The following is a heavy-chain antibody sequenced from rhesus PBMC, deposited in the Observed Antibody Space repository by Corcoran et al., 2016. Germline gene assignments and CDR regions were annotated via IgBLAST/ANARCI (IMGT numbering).Heavy chain of an antibody. CDR1: GGSISSNY. V-gene: IGHV4-173*01. D-gene: IGHD5-12*01. Sequence: QLHLQESGPGLVKPSETLSLTCAVSGGSISSNYWSWIRQPPGQGLEWIGRISCRGGSTDDNPSRKSLVTISTDTSKNQFSLKLSSVTAADTAVYYWARDGYTYRYVFDYWGQGVLVTVSS. J-gene: IGHJ4*01. CDR2: ISCRGGST. CDR3: ARDGYTYRYVFDY.